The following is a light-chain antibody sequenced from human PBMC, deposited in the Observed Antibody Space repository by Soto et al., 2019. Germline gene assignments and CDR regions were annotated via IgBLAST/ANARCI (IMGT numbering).Light chain of an antibody. J-gene: IGKJ2*01. CDR1: RDISVY. CDR2: DAS. CDR3: QQYDNFPPYT. V-gene: IGKV1-33*01. Sequence: DIQMTQSPSSLSASIGDRVTITCQASRDISVYLNWYQHKPGKPPKLLVYDASNLQTGVPSRFXGIGSGTHFTLTISSLQPDDIATYYCQQYDNFPPYTFGQGTKLEIK.